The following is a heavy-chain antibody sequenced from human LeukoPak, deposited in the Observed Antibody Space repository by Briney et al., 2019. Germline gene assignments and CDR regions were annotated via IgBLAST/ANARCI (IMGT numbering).Heavy chain of an antibody. V-gene: IGHV4-4*07. D-gene: IGHD3-16*02. J-gene: IGHJ4*02. CDR3: ARGAPDRDYVWGSYRFPLDY. CDR2: IYTSGST. Sequence: PSETLSLTCTVSGASISSYYWSWIRQPAGKGLEWIGRIYTSGSTNYNPSLKSRVTMSVDTSKNQFSLKLSSVTAADTAVYYCARGAPDRDYVWGSYRFPLDYWGQGTLVTVSS. CDR1: GASISSYY.